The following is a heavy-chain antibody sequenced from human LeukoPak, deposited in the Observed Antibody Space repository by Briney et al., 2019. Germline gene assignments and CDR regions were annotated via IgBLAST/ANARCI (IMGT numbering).Heavy chain of an antibody. D-gene: IGHD2-21*02. CDR3: AHTGCGGDCLRVYYYTMDV. CDR1: GFSLSAIPVG. Sequence: SGPTLVQPTQTLTLTCTFSGFSLSAIPVGVGWIRQPPGKALEWLALIYWDDDKRYRPSLKSRLTITKDTSKNQVVLTMTNMDPVDTATYYCAHTGCGGDCLRVYYYTMDVWGQGTPVTVSS. V-gene: IGHV2-5*02. CDR2: IYWDDDK. J-gene: IGHJ6*02.